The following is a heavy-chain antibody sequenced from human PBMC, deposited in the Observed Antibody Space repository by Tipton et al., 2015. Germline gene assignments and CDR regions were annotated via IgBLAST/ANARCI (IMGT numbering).Heavy chain of an antibody. Sequence: TLSLTCTVSGGSITSTHDYWGWIRHPPGKGLEWIGPIHHSGNTYFSASLKSRVPMSVDTSKTQFSLKLTSVTAADTAVYYCARNSGWPENAFNIWGQGTMVTVSS. D-gene: IGHD6-19*01. CDR1: GGSITSTHDY. V-gene: IGHV4-39*01. CDR3: ARNSGWPENAFNI. CDR2: IHHSGNT. J-gene: IGHJ3*02.